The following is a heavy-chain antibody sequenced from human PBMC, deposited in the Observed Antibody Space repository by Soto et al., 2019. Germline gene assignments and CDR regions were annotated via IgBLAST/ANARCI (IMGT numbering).Heavy chain of an antibody. D-gene: IGHD6-19*01. V-gene: IGHV3-74*01. CDR2: INSDGSTT. J-gene: IGHJ4*02. Sequence: EVLLVESGGGLVQPGGYLRLSCAASGFTFSNYWMHWVRQAPGKGLVWVSRINSDGSTTRYADSVKGRFTISRDNAKNTLYLQMNRLIVEDTAGYFCARVAVGRYDFDSWGKGTLVPVSS. CDR1: GFTFSNYW. CDR3: ARVAVGRYDFDS.